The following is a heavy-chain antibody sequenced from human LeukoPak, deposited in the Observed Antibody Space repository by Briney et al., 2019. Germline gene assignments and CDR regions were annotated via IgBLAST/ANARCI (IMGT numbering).Heavy chain of an antibody. V-gene: IGHV3-21*01. Sequence: PGGSLRLSCAASGFTFSTYTMNWVRQAPGKGLEWVSSISSSSTYIYYADSVKGRFTISRDNAKYSLYLQMNSLRAEDTAVYYCARDEVYGEQYYFDYWGQGTLVTVSS. CDR3: ARDEVYGEQYYFDY. J-gene: IGHJ4*02. CDR1: GFTFSTYT. CDR2: ISSSSTYI. D-gene: IGHD4/OR15-4a*01.